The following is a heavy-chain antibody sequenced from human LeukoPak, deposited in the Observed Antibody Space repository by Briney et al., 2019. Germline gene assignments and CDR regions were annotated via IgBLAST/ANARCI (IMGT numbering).Heavy chain of an antibody. CDR3: ARISSSYDYDY. CDR2: ISSNGGST. Sequence: GGSLRLSCADSGFTFRSYGMHWVRQAPGKGLQYVAAISSNGGSTDYANSVKGRFTISRDNSKNTLYLQMGSLRAEDMAVYYCARISSSYDYDYWGQGTLVTVSS. J-gene: IGHJ4*02. D-gene: IGHD6-6*01. CDR1: GFTFRSYG. V-gene: IGHV3-64*01.